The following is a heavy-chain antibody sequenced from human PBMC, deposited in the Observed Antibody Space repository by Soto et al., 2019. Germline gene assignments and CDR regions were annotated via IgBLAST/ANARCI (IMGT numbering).Heavy chain of an antibody. CDR3: AKSGYSQFYFDY. CDR2: ISYDGSNK. D-gene: IGHD2-15*01. V-gene: IGHV3-30*18. Sequence: GGSLRLSCEASGFTFSSYGFHWVRQAPGKGLEWVAVISYDGSNKKYADSVKGRFTISRDNSKNTVYLQMNSLKGEDTAVYYCAKSGYSQFYFDYWGQGTLVTVSS. J-gene: IGHJ4*02. CDR1: GFTFSSYG.